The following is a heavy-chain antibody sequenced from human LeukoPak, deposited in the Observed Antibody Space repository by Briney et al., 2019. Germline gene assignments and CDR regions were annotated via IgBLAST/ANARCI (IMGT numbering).Heavy chain of an antibody. CDR2: ISGGGGGT. V-gene: IGHV3-23*01. D-gene: IGHD5-24*01. J-gene: IGHJ4*02. Sequence: GGSLRLSCAASGFIFSNYAMSWVRQAPGKGPEWVSGISGGGGGTYYADSVKGRFTISRANSKNTLYLQMNSLRAEDTAVYYCAKDKGWLRWLQYFDYWGQGTLVTVSS. CDR1: GFIFSNYA. CDR3: AKDKGWLRWLQYFDY.